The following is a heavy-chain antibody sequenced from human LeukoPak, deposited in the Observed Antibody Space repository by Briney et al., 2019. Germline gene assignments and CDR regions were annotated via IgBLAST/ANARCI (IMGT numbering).Heavy chain of an antibody. J-gene: IGHJ4*02. CDR3: ARDLFRDSSGWYDY. CDR1: GYTFTSYG. CDR2: ISAYNGNT. V-gene: IGHV1-18*01. D-gene: IGHD6-19*01. Sequence: GASVKVSCKASGYTFTSYGISWVRQAPGQGLEWMGWISAYNGNTNYAQKPQGRVTMTTDTSTSTAYMELRSLRSDDTAVYYCARDLFRDSSGWYDYWGQGTLVTVSS.